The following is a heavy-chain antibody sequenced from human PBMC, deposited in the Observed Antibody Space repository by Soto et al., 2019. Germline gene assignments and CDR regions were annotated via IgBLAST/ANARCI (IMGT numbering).Heavy chain of an antibody. CDR2: ISPIFGTA. CDR1: GGTFSSYS. J-gene: IGHJ4*02. CDR3: AIEYIRSHPYYPIGY. D-gene: IGHD6-6*01. V-gene: IGHV1-69*01. Sequence: QVQLVQSGAEVKKPGSSVKVSCKASGGTFSSYSISWVRQAPGQGVEWMGGISPIFGTANYAQKLQGRVMITADESTSTAYIELSSLRSEDTAVYYGAIEYIRSHPYYPIGYWGQGTLVTVSS.